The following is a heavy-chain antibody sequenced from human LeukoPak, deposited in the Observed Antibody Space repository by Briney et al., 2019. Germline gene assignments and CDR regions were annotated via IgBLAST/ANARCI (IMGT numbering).Heavy chain of an antibody. CDR1: GGSISSSSYY. D-gene: IGHD3-22*01. Sequence: PSETLSLTCTVSGGSISSSSYYWGWIRQPPGKGLEWIGSIYYSGSTYYHPSPKRPVTISVDTSKNQFSLKLSSVTAADTAVYYCARSCGITMIVVVGNWFDPWGQGTLVTVSS. CDR3: ARSCGITMIVVVGNWFDP. V-gene: IGHV4-39*01. J-gene: IGHJ5*02. CDR2: IYYSGST.